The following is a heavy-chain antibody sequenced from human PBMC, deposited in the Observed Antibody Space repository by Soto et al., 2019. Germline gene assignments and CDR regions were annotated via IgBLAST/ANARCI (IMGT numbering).Heavy chain of an antibody. CDR1: GGSITSSNW. CDR3: ARGWGIAAAGSDY. V-gene: IGHV4-4*02. J-gene: IGHJ4*02. D-gene: IGHD6-13*01. CDR2: IYHGGST. Sequence: QVQLQESGPGVVKPSGTLSLTCSVSGGSITSSNWWSWVRHPPGKGLEWIGEIYHGGSTNYNPSLKSRVTISVDKSKNQFSLKRNSVTAADTAVYYCARGWGIAAAGSDYWGQGTLVSVSS.